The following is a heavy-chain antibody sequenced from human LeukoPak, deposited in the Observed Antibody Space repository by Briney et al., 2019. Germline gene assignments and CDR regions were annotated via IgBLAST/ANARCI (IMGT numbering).Heavy chain of an antibody. V-gene: IGHV3-23*01. D-gene: IGHD4-17*01. J-gene: IGHJ4*02. CDR2: ISGSGGST. CDR3: AKERLTTTAFDY. CDR1: GFTFSTYA. Sequence: GGSLRFSCAASGFTFSTYAMSWVRQAPGMGLEWVSLISGSGGSTYYADSVKGRFTISRDNSKNTLFLQMNSLRADDTAVYYCAKERLTTTAFDYWGQGTLVTVSS.